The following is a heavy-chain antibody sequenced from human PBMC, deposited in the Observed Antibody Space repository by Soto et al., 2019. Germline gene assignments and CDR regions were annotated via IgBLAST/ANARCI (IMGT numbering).Heavy chain of an antibody. CDR2: IGADNGDT. Sequence: QVQLVQSGAEVKKPGASVKVSCKASGYTFSTYGFSWVRQAPGQGLEWMGWIGADNGDTNYAQNFQGRVTMTTDTSQTTSYMELRSLTSDDTAVYFCARDWKGAEGFDPWGQGTLVTVSS. V-gene: IGHV1-18*01. D-gene: IGHD1-1*01. J-gene: IGHJ5*02. CDR3: ARDWKGAEGFDP. CDR1: GYTFSTYG.